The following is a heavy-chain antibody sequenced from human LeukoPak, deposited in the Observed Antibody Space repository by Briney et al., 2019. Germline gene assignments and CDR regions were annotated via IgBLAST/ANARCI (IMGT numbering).Heavy chain of an antibody. CDR3: AGGAGWIFDI. D-gene: IGHD1-14*01. J-gene: IGHJ3*02. Sequence: GGSLRLSCAASGFTFSTYWMSWFRQAPGKGLEWVANIKKDGSEKYYVDSVKGRFTISRDNAKNSLYLQMNSLRVDDTAVYYCAGGAGWIFDIWGQGTMVTVSS. CDR2: IKKDGSEK. CDR1: GFTFSTYW. V-gene: IGHV3-7*01.